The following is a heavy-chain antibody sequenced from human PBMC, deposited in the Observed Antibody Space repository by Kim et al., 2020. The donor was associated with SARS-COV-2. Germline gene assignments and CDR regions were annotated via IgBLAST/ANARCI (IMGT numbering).Heavy chain of an antibody. V-gene: IGHV3-23*01. D-gene: IGHD1-1*01. CDR1: GFTFSSYA. J-gene: IGHJ3*02. Sequence: GGSLRLSCAASGFTFSSYAMSWVRQAPGKGLEWVSAISGSGGSTYYADSVKGRFTISRDNSKNTLYLQMNSLRAEDTAVYYCAKNDAVLNWNGMSAFDIWGQGTMVTVSS. CDR2: ISGSGGST. CDR3: AKNDAVLNWNGMSAFDI.